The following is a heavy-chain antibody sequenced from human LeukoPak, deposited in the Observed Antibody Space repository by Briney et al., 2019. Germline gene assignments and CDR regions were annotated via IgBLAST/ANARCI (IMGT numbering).Heavy chain of an antibody. CDR2: IYYSGST. Sequence: SVTLSLTCTVSGGSISSSSYYWGWIRQPPGKGLEWIGSIYYSGSTYYNPSLKSRVTISVDTYKNQFSLKLSSVTAADPAVYYCARDGGSEYYLDYWGQGTLVTVSS. D-gene: IGHD3-16*01. CDR1: GGSISSSSYY. J-gene: IGHJ4*02. V-gene: IGHV4-39*07. CDR3: ARDGGSEYYLDY.